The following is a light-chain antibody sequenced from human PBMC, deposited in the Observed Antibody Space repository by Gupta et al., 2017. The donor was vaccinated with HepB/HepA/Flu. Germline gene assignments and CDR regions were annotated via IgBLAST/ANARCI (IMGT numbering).Light chain of an antibody. Sequence: QSVLPQPPSVSGAPGTRVTISCTGSRSNIGTGYDVHWYQQFPGTAPKLLIYGDNNRPSGVPDRFSGSKSGTSASLAITELQTEDEADYYCQSYDNTLSGVVFGGGTKVTVL. CDR2: GDN. CDR1: RSNIGTGYD. V-gene: IGLV1-40*01. J-gene: IGLJ3*02. CDR3: QSYDNTLSGVV.